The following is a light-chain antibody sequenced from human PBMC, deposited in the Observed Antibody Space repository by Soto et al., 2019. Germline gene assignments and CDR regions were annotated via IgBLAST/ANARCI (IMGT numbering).Light chain of an antibody. Sequence: EVLLTQSQGTLSLSPGERAALSCPASQTVRNNYLAPYQQKPGQAPRLLIYDASSRATGIPDRFSGGGSGTDFTLTISILEPEDFAVYYCQHFTCSPRTFGEGTKVDIK. J-gene: IGKJ4*02. CDR1: QTVRNNY. V-gene: IGKV3-20*01. CDR3: QHFTCSPRT. CDR2: DAS.